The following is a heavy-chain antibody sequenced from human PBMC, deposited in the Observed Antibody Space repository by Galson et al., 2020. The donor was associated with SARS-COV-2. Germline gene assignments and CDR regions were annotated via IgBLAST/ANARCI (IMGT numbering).Heavy chain of an antibody. CDR2: IHYSGST. CDR1: GGSIRGYY. Sequence: SETLSLTCSVSGGSIRGYYWSWIRQSPGKGLEWIGYIHYSGSTNYNPSLKSRVTISVDTSKNQFSLKLNSVTAADTAVYHCARATAVVPDGYDYYYMDVWGKGTTVTVSS. D-gene: IGHD2-2*01. V-gene: IGHV4-59*08. CDR3: ARATAVVPDGYDYYYMDV. J-gene: IGHJ6*03.